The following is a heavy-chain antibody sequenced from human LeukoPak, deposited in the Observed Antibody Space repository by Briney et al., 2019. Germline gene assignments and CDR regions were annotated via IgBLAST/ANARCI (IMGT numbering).Heavy chain of an antibody. Sequence: GGSLRLSCAASGFTFSSYAMSWVRQAPGKGLEWVSAISGSGGSTYYAESVKGRFTISRDNSKNTLYLQMNSLRAEDTAVYYCAKAHKAVAGIPIDYWGQGTLVTVSS. V-gene: IGHV3-23*01. CDR3: AKAHKAVAGIPIDY. CDR2: ISGSGGST. J-gene: IGHJ4*02. CDR1: GFTFSSYA. D-gene: IGHD6-19*01.